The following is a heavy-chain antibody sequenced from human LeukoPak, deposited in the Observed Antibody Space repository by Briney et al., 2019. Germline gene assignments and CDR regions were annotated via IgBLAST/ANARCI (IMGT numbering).Heavy chain of an antibody. D-gene: IGHD1-26*01. CDR3: ARGPYSGSYHGGGSKFDY. V-gene: IGHV3-11*05. CDR2: ISSSSSYT. Sequence: PGGSLRLSCAASGFTLSDYYMSWIRQAPGKGLEWVSYISSSSSYTNYADSVKGRFTISRDNAKNSLYLQMNSLRAEDTAVYYCARGPYSGSYHGGGSKFDYWGQGTLVTVSS. J-gene: IGHJ4*02. CDR1: GFTLSDYY.